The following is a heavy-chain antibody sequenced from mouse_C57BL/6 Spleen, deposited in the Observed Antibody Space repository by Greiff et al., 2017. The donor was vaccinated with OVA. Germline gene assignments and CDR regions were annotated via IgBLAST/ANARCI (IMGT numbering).Heavy chain of an antibody. CDR1: GFTFTDYY. CDR2: VYPYNGGT. J-gene: IGHJ4*01. Sequence: VHVKQSGPVLVKPGPSVKISCKASGFTFTDYYMHWVKQSHGKSLEWIGLVYPYNGGTSYNQKFKGKATLTVDTSSSTAYMELNSLTSEDSAVYYCARHDLRRGYAMDYWGQGTSVTVSS. D-gene: IGHD2-12*01. CDR3: ARHDLRRGYAMDY. V-gene: IGHV1-36*01.